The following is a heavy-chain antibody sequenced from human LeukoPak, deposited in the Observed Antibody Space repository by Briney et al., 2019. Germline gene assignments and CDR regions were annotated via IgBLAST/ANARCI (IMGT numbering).Heavy chain of an antibody. V-gene: IGHV3-21*01. Sequence: GGSLRLSCAASGFTFSSYSMNWVRQAPGKGLEWVSSVSSSGSYIYYADSVKGRFTISRDNAKNSLYLQMNSLRAEDTAVYYCARSDLRGLLNDYWGQGTLVTVSS. CDR1: GFTFSSYS. CDR2: VSSSGSYI. CDR3: ARSDLRGLLNDY. J-gene: IGHJ4*02. D-gene: IGHD3-9*01.